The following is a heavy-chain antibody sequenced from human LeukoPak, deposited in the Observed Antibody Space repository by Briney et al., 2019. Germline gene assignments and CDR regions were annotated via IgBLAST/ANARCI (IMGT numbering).Heavy chain of an antibody. CDR2: IYYSGST. J-gene: IGHJ4*02. CDR3: ATSGAIVATIAFDY. CDR1: GASMSSNY. D-gene: IGHD5-12*01. V-gene: IGHV4-59*01. Sequence: PSETLSLTCNVSGASMSSNYWSWIRQPPGKGLEWIGYIYYSGSTNYNPSLKSRVTISVDTSKNQFSLKLSSVTAADTAVYYCATSGAIVATIAFDYWGQGTLVTVSS.